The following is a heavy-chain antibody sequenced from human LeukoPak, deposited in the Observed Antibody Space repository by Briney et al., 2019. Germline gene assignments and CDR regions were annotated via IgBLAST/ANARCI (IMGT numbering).Heavy chain of an antibody. J-gene: IGHJ4*02. D-gene: IGHD3-10*01. CDR1: GFTFSSYG. CDR2: IRYDGTNK. V-gene: IGHV3-30*02. CDR3: AKDLLTMVRGVTPEIDY. Sequence: PGRSLRLSCAASGFTFSSYGMHWVRQAPRKGLDWVAFIRYDGTNKYYADSVNGRFTISRANSKNTLYLQMNSLRAEDTAVYYCAKDLLTMVRGVTPEIDYWGQGTLVTVSS.